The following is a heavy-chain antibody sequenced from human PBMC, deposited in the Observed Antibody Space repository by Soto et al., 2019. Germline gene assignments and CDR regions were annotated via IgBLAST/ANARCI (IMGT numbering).Heavy chain of an antibody. Sequence: GESLKISCKGSGYRFTNYWIGWVRQMPGKGLEWMGIIHPGDSDTRYSPSFQGQVTISADKSFSTAYLQWSSLKASDTAMYYCATTYFYDTSGCVPLGFWGQGTQVTVSS. CDR3: ATTYFYDTSGCVPLGF. V-gene: IGHV5-51*01. CDR1: GYRFTNYW. J-gene: IGHJ4*02. CDR2: IHPGDSDT. D-gene: IGHD3-22*01.